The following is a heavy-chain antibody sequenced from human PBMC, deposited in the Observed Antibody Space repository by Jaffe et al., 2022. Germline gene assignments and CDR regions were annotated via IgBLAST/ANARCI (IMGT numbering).Heavy chain of an antibody. CDR2: ISGSGGST. Sequence: EVQLLESGGGLVQPGGSLRLSCAASGFTFSSYAMSWVRQAPGKGLEWVSAISGSGGSTYYADSVKGRFTISRDNSKNTLYLQMNSLRAEDTAVYYCAKDQVEYCTGGVCYSTRDWYFDLWGRGTLVTVSS. CDR1: GFTFSSYA. D-gene: IGHD2-8*02. CDR3: AKDQVEYCTGGVCYSTRDWYFDL. J-gene: IGHJ2*01. V-gene: IGHV3-23*01.